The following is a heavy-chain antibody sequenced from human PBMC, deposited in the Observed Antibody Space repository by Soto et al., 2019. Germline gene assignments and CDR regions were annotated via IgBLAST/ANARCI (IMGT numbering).Heavy chain of an antibody. J-gene: IGHJ4*02. CDR2: ISTYNGNT. CDR3: QISLTGTTAAFVY. D-gene: IGHD1-20*01. CDR1: GYTFTTYG. Sequence: QVQLVQSGTEVKKPEASVKVSCKPSGYTFTTYGISWLRQAPGQGLDWVGWISTYNGNTNFAHKLQSRVTLTTDASTSTDYTELRCLRSVDTAVYYCQISLTGTTAAFVYWGQGTLVTFSS. V-gene: IGHV1-18*01.